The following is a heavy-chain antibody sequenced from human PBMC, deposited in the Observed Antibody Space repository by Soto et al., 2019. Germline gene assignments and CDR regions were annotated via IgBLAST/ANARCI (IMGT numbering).Heavy chain of an antibody. Sequence: EVQRLESGGGLVQPGGSLRLSCAASGFTFSSYAMSWVRQAPGMGLEWVSAISGSGGSTYYADSVKGRFTISRDNSKDTLYLQMNSLRAEDTAVYYCAKAGGVATVTTGGRFDYGGQGPLVTFSS. CDR1: GFTFSSYA. CDR2: ISGSGGST. V-gene: IGHV3-23*01. J-gene: IGHJ4*02. CDR3: AKAGGVATVTTGGRFDY. D-gene: IGHD4-17*01.